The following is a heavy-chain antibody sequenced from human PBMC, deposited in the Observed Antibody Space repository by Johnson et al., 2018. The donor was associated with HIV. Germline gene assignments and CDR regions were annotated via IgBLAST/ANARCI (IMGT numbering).Heavy chain of an antibody. J-gene: IGHJ3*02. CDR2: ISYDGSNK. CDR1: GFTFSSYA. D-gene: IGHD3-22*01. Sequence: QVQLVESGGGVVQPGRSLRLSCAASGFTFSSYAMHWVRQAPGKGLEWVAVISYDGSNKYYADSVKGRFTISRDNSKNTLYLQMNSLRTEETAVYYCAREYCYRSGYLYGGVSAFDIWGQGTMVTVSS. V-gene: IGHV3-30-3*01. CDR3: AREYCYRSGYLYGGVSAFDI.